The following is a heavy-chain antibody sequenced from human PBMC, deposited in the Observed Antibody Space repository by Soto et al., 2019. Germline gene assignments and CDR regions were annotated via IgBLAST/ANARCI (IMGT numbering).Heavy chain of an antibody. J-gene: IGHJ4*02. Sequence: EVQLVESGGGLVQPGGSLRLSCAASGFTFTHYWMSWVRQAPGKGLEWVANMKADGSGTYYVDSVKGRFTISRDNAKASLYLQMNSLRAEDTAVYYCAKGGHIDFCGPGTLVTVSS. D-gene: IGHD3-16*01. V-gene: IGHV3-7*03. CDR3: AKGGHIDF. CDR2: MKADGSGT. CDR1: GFTFTHYW.